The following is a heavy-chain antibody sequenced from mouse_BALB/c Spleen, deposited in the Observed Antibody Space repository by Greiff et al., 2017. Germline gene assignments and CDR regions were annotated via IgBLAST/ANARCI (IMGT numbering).Heavy chain of an antibody. D-gene: IGHD1-1*01. Sequence: EVQVVESGGGLVKPGGSLKLSCAASGFTFSSYAMSWVRQTPEKRLEWVASISSGGSTYYPDSVKGRFTISRDNARNILYLQMSSLRSEDTAMYYCARGFGSRLYYFDYWGQGTTLTVSS. CDR3: ARGFGSRLYYFDY. V-gene: IGHV5-6-5*01. CDR1: GFTFSSYA. CDR2: ISSGGST. J-gene: IGHJ2*01.